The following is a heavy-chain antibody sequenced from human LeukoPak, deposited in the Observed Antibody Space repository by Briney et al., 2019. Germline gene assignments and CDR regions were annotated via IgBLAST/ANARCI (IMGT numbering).Heavy chain of an antibody. D-gene: IGHD3-10*01. Sequence: PSETLSLTCTVSGGSISSYYWSWIRQPPGKGLEWIGYIYYSGSTNYNPSLKSRVTISVDTSKNQFSLKLSSVTAADTAVYYCARHGKRGRPYFDLWGRGTLVTVSS. J-gene: IGHJ2*01. CDR2: IYYSGST. V-gene: IGHV4-59*08. CDR3: ARHGKRGRPYFDL. CDR1: GGSISSYY.